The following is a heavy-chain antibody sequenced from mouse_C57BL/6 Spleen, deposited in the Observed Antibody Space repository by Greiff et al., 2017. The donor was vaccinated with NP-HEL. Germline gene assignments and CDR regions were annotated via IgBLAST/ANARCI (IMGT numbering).Heavy chain of an antibody. CDR2: ISDGGSYT. CDR3: AREGLAFDY. J-gene: IGHJ2*01. V-gene: IGHV5-4*01. D-gene: IGHD4-1*01. CDR1: GFTFSSYA. Sequence: EVKLEESGGGLVKPGGSLKLSCAASGFTFSSYAMSWVRQTPEKRLEWVATISDGGSYTYYPDNVKGRFTISRDNAKNNLYLQMSHLRSEDTAMYYYAREGLAFDYWGQGTTLTVSS.